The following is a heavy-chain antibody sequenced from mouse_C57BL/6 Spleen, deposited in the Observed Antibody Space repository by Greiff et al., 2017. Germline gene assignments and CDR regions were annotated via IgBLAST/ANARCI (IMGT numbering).Heavy chain of an antibody. CDR1: GYTFTSYW. D-gene: IGHD1-1*01. CDR3: ASNYGSSYPRAMDY. J-gene: IGHJ4*01. CDR2: IYPGSGST. Sequence: QVQLQQPGAELVKPGASVKMSCKASGYTFTSYWITWVKQRPGQGLEWIGDIYPGSGSTNYNEKFKSKATLTVDTSSSTAYMQLSSLTSEDSAVYYCASNYGSSYPRAMDYWGQGTSVTVSS. V-gene: IGHV1-55*01.